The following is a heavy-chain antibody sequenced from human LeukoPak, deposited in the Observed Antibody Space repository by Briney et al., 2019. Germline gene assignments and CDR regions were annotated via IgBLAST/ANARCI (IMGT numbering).Heavy chain of an antibody. Sequence: AASVKVSCKASGGTFSSYAISWVRQAPGQGLEWMGGIIPIFGTANYAQKFQGRVTTTTDESTSTAYMELSSLRSEDTAVYYCASFLDSSGYYPAKDYYMDVWGKGTTVTVSS. CDR1: GGTFSSYA. V-gene: IGHV1-69*05. CDR2: IIPIFGTA. J-gene: IGHJ6*03. CDR3: ASFLDSSGYYPAKDYYMDV. D-gene: IGHD3-22*01.